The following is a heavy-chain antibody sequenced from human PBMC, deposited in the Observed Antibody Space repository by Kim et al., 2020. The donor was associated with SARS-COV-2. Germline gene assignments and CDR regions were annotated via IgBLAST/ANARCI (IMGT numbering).Heavy chain of an antibody. CDR3: ARETRDLVYYDFWSGYYNDYFDY. CDR2: IKQDGSEK. D-gene: IGHD3-3*01. V-gene: IGHV3-7*01. J-gene: IGHJ4*02. CDR1: GFTFSSYW. Sequence: GGSLRLSCAASGFTFSSYWMSWVRQAPGKGLEWVANIKQDGSEKYYVDSVKGRFTISRDNAKNSLYLQMNSLRAEDTAVYYCARETRDLVYYDFWSGYYNDYFDYWGQGTLVTVSS.